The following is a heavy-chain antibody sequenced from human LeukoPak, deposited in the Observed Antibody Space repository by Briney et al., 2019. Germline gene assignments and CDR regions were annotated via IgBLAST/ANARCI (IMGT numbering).Heavy chain of an antibody. J-gene: IGHJ4*02. D-gene: IGHD3-10*01. Sequence: SQTLSLTCAISGDSVSSNIAAWNWIRQSPSRGLEWLGRTYYRSKWYNDYAVSMKSRININPDTSKNQFSLQLNSVTPEDTAVYYCARGDYGPGSYYQVVDYWGQGTLVTVSS. V-gene: IGHV6-1*01. CDR2: TYYRSKWYN. CDR3: ARGDYGPGSYYQVVDY. CDR1: GDSVSSNIAA.